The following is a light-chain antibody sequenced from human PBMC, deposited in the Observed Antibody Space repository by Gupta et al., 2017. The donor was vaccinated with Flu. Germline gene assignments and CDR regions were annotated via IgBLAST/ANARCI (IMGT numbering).Light chain of an antibody. V-gene: IGLV7-43*01. CDR2: STS. CDR1: TGAVTSGHY. J-gene: IGLJ3*02. Sequence: VVTQELSLTVSPGGPVTLTCASSTGAVTSGHYPNWFQHKPGQPPRALIYSTSNKRTWTPARFSGSLLVGKAALTLSGVQPEDEAEYYCRLYYGGARVFGGGTKLTVL. CDR3: RLYYGGARV.